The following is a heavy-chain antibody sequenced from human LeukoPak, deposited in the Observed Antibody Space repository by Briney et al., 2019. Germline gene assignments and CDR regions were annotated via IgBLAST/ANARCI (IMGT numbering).Heavy chain of an antibody. Sequence: PSETLSLTCTVSGGSISSSSYYWGWIRQPPGKGLEWIGEINHSGSTNYNPSLKSRVTISVDTSKNQFSLKLSSVTAADTAVYYCARGRGSGRYSVFDYWGQGTLVTVSS. CDR1: GGSISSSSYY. V-gene: IGHV4-39*07. D-gene: IGHD6-19*01. J-gene: IGHJ4*02. CDR3: ARGRGSGRYSVFDY. CDR2: INHSGST.